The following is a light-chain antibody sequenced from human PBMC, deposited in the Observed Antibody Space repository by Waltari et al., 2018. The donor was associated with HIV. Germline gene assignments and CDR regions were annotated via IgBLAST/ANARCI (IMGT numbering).Light chain of an antibody. Sequence: QSVLTQPPSASGTPGQRVTISCSGSSSNIGSNSVNWYQQLPGTAPKLLISVDDQRPSGVPDRFSGSKSGTSASLAISGPQSEDEAVYFCAAWDDSLNGYVFGAGTKVTVL. J-gene: IGLJ1*01. V-gene: IGLV1-44*01. CDR1: SSNIGSNS. CDR2: VDD. CDR3: AAWDDSLNGYV.